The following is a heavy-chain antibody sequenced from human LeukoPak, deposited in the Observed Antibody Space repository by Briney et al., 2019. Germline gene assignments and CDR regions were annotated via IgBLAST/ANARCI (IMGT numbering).Heavy chain of an antibody. CDR3: AKDPAYRRPEY. V-gene: IGHV3-7*01. Sequence: GGSLRLSCAVSGLTFSSSWMDWVRQAPGKGLEWVASINPDGNKKYSADSVKGRFTISRDNAENSLYLQMNSLRVEDTAFYYRAKDPAYRRPEYWGQGMLVTVSS. CDR1: GLTFSSSW. D-gene: IGHD3-16*01. J-gene: IGHJ4*02. CDR2: INPDGNKK.